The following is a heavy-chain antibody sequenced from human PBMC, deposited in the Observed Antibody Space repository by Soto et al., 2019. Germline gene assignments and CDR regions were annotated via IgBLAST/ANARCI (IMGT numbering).Heavy chain of an antibody. CDR1: GFTFSSYA. D-gene: IGHD1-26*01. CDR3: AKTLLSGSFGAFDI. Sequence: GGSLRLSCAASGFTFSSYAMSWVRQAPGKGLEWVSAISGSGGSTYYADSVKGRFTISRNNSKSTLYLQMNSLRAEDTAVYYCAKTLLSGSFGAFDIWGQGTMVTVSS. J-gene: IGHJ3*02. CDR2: ISGSGGST. V-gene: IGHV3-23*01.